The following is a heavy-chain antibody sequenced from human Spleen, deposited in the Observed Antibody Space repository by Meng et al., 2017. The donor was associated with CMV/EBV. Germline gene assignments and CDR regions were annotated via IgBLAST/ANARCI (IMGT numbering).Heavy chain of an antibody. CDR2: IYYSGST. CDR3: ARDLGSTPL. V-gene: IGHV4-31*03. D-gene: IGHD2-2*01. Sequence: LTCTVSGGSISSGGYYWRWLRQHPGKGLEWIGYIYYSGSTYYNPSLKSRVTISVDTSKNQFSLKLSSVTAADTAVYYCARDLGSTPLWGQGTLVTVSS. J-gene: IGHJ4*02. CDR1: GGSISSGGYY.